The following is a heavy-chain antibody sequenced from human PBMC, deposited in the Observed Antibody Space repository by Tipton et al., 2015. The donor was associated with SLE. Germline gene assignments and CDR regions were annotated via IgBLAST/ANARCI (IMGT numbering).Heavy chain of an antibody. D-gene: IGHD3-22*01. CDR2: LDYSGST. CDR3: ARAVGDTSGYLDY. V-gene: IGHV4-39*07. Sequence: TLSLTCTVSGGSISSSPFYWGWIRQPPGKGLEWIGSLDYSGSTYYNPSLKSRISISVDRSKNQFSLKLSSVTAADTAVYYCARAVGDTSGYLDYWGLGTLVTVSS. J-gene: IGHJ4*02. CDR1: GGSISSSPFY.